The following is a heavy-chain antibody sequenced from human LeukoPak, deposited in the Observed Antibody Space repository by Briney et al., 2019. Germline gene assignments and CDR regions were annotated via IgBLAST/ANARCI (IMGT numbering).Heavy chain of an antibody. D-gene: IGHD6-19*01. V-gene: IGHV4-39*01. CDR3: ARRYSSGWYGYYFDY. Sequence: PSETLSLTCTVAGGSISSSSYYWGWIRQPPGKGLEWIGSIYYSGSTYYNPSLKSRVTISVDTSKNQFSLKLSSVTAADTAVYYCARRYSSGWYGYYFDYWGQGTLVTVSS. CDR1: GGSISSSSYY. CDR2: IYYSGST. J-gene: IGHJ4*02.